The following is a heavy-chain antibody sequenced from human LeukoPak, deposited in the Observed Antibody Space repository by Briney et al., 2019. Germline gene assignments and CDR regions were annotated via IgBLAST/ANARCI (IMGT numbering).Heavy chain of an antibody. Sequence: SETLSLTCTVSGGSISSYYWGWIRQPPGKGLEWIGSIYYSGSTYYNPSLKSRVTISVDTSKNQFSLKLTSVTAADTAVYYCAKIRSGYDAFDIWGQGTMVTVSS. CDR1: GGSISSYY. J-gene: IGHJ3*02. CDR3: AKIRSGYDAFDI. V-gene: IGHV4-39*07. D-gene: IGHD3-10*01. CDR2: IYYSGST.